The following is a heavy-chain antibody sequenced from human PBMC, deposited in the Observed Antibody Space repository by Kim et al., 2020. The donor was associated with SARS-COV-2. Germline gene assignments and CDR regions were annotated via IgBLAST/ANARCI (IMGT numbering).Heavy chain of an antibody. J-gene: IGHJ4*02. Sequence: TDDADSVKGIVTISRDNSKNTLYLQMNNLRAEDTAVYYYARDNSRDYFDYWGQGTLVTVSS. CDR3: ARDNSRDYFDY. CDR2: T. D-gene: IGHD6-13*01. V-gene: IGHV3-66*01.